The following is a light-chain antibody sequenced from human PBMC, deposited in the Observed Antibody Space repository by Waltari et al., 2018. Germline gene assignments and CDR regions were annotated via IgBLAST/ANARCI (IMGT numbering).Light chain of an antibody. Sequence: EIVLTQSPATLSLSPGERATLSCRASQNVRSYLAWYQQKPGQAPRLLIYDVSNRATGIPARFSGSGSGTDFTLTISGLEPEDFAVYYCQQRSNWPPLTFGGGTKVEIK. CDR1: QNVRSY. CDR2: DVS. J-gene: IGKJ4*01. CDR3: QQRSNWPPLT. V-gene: IGKV3-11*01.